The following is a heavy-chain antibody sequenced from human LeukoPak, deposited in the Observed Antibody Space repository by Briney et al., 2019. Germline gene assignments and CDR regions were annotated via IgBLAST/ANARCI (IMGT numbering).Heavy chain of an antibody. CDR3: ARGPCSSTSCSGGS. V-gene: IGHV3-48*01. J-gene: IGHJ5*02. Sequence: GGSLRLSCAASGFTFSSYSMNWVRQAPGKGLEWVSYISSSSTIYYADSVKGRFTISRDNAKNSLYLQMNSLRAEDTAVYYCARGPCSSTSCSGGSWGQGTLVTVSS. CDR1: GFTFSSYS. CDR2: ISSSSTI. D-gene: IGHD2-2*01.